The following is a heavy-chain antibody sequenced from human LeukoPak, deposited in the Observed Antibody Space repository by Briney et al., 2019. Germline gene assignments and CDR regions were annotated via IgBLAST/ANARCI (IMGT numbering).Heavy chain of an antibody. Sequence: GEFMKISSAGSGTSFTNDMIRGGRALGGEGEGGVGRIDPSDSYTNYSPSFQGHVTISADKSISTAYLQWSSLKASDTAMYYCARSRLLWFGEAIGFDHWGQGTLVTVSS. V-gene: IGHV5-10-1*01. CDR3: ARSRLLWFGEAIGFDH. D-gene: IGHD3-10*01. CDR1: GTSFTNDM. CDR2: IDPSDSYT. J-gene: IGHJ4*02.